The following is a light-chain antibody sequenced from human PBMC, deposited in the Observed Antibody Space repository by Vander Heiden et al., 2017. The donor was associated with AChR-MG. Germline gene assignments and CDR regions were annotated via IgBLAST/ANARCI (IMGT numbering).Light chain of an antibody. CDR2: DDS. CDR3: QGWDDDTTEVV. CDR1: NIGSKT. V-gene: IGLV3-21*02. J-gene: IGLJ2*01. Sequence: SYVMTQPPSVSVAPGQTATITCGAHNIGSKTVHWYQLKPGQAPVLVVYDDSARPSGIPERFSGSNSGNTATLTISRVEAGDEADYFCQGWDDDTTEVVFGGGTKVTVL.